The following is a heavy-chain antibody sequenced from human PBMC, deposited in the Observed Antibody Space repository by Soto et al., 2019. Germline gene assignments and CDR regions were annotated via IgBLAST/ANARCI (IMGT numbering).Heavy chain of an antibody. CDR3: ARGGGAMPLSQFDY. V-gene: IGHV4-30-2*01. CDR1: GCSISSGGYS. CDR2: IYHSGST. D-gene: IGHD3-16*01. J-gene: IGHJ4*02. Sequence: PSETLSLTCAVSGCSISSGGYSWSWIRQPPGKGLEWIGYIYHSGSTYYNPSLKSRVTISVDRSKNQFSLKLSSVTAADTAVYYCARGGGAMPLSQFDYWGQGTLVTVSS.